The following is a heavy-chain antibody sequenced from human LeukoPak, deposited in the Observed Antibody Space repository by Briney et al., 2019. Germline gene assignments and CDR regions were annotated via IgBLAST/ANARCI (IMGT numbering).Heavy chain of an antibody. CDR3: AREPETPVPGSSDSFYYYMDV. J-gene: IGHJ6*03. CDR1: GGSISSYY. D-gene: IGHD6-19*01. CDR2: IYYSGST. V-gene: IGHV4-59*01. Sequence: PSETLSLTCTVSGGSISSYYWSWIRQPPGKGLEWIGYIYYSGSTNYNPSLKSRVTISVDTSKNQFSLKLSSVTAADTAVYYCAREPETPVPGSSDSFYYYMDVWGKGTTVTVSS.